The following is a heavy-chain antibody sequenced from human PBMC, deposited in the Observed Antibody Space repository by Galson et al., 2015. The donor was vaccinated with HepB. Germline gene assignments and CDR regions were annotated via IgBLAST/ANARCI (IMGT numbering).Heavy chain of an antibody. J-gene: IGHJ4*02. CDR2: ISGSAAST. CDR1: GFSFSSYA. D-gene: IGHD5-18*01. CDR3: ARVNPGYSYGNIDY. V-gene: IGHV3-23*01. Sequence: SLRLSCAASGFSFSSYAMSWVRQAPGKGLEWVSAISGSAASTYYADSVKGRFTISRDNSKNTLYLQMNSLRAEDTAVYYCARVNPGYSYGNIDYWGQGTLVTVSS.